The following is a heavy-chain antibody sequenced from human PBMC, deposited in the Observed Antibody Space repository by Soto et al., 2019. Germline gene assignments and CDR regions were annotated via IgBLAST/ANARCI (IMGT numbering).Heavy chain of an antibody. CDR2: ISYDGSNK. CDR1: GFTFSSYG. J-gene: IGHJ4*02. D-gene: IGHD2-2*01. CDR3: AKDFYCSSTSCYGTMVDY. V-gene: IGHV3-30*18. Sequence: GGSLRLSCAASGFTFSSYGMHWVRQAPGKGLEWVAVISYDGSNKYYADSVKGRFTISRDNSKNTLYLQMNSLRAEDTAVYYCAKDFYCSSTSCYGTMVDYWGQGTLVTVSS.